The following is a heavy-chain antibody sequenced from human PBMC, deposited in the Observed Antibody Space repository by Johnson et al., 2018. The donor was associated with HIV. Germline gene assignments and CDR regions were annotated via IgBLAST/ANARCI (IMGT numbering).Heavy chain of an antibody. J-gene: IGHJ3*02. D-gene: IGHD3-3*01. Sequence: KGLEWVAFISYDGNNKYYADSVTGRFTFSRDNSKNTLYLQMNSLRAEDTALYYCARGRGITSFGVVIADAFDIWGQGTMVTVSS. V-gene: IGHV3-33*05. CDR2: ISYDGNNK. CDR3: ARGRGITSFGVVIADAFDI.